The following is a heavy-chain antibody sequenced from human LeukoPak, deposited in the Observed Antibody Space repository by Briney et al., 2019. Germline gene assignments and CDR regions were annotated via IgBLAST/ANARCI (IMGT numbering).Heavy chain of an antibody. V-gene: IGHV1-18*01. Sequence: ASVKVSCKASGYTFTSYGISWVRQAPGQGLEWMGWISAYNGNTNYAQKLQGRVTMTTDTSTSTAYMELRSLRSDDTAVYYCARGGYCSSTSCYINWFDPWGQGTLVTVSS. J-gene: IGHJ5*02. CDR3: ARGGYCSSTSCYINWFDP. D-gene: IGHD2-2*02. CDR1: GYTFTSYG. CDR2: ISAYNGNT.